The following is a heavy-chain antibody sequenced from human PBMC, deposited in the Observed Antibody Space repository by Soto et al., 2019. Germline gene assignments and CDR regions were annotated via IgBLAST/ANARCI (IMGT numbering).Heavy chain of an antibody. V-gene: IGHV4-61*01. CDR1: GGSVSSGSYY. J-gene: IGHJ5*02. Sequence: SETLSLTCTVSGGSVSSGSYYWSWIRQPPGKGLDWIGYIYYSVSTNYNPSLKSRVTISVDTSKNQFSLKLSSVTAADTAVYYCARDLRSGSYSVRWFDPWGQGTLVTVSS. CDR2: IYYSVST. D-gene: IGHD1-26*01. CDR3: ARDLRSGSYSVRWFDP.